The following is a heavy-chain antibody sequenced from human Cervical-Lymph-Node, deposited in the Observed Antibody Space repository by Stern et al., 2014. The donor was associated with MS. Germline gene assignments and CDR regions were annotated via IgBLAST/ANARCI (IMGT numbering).Heavy chain of an antibody. CDR1: GYRFTNNW. Sequence: VQLVQSGAEVKKPGESLRISCEVSGYRFTNNWIGWGRQMPGKGLEWMGIIYPGDPETRYSPSFQGQVTILVDKSNTTAYLQWSSLKASDTAIYYCARRGDGYMGIDYWGQGTLVTVSS. J-gene: IGHJ4*02. CDR2: IYPGDPET. D-gene: IGHD5-24*01. CDR3: ARRGDGYMGIDY. V-gene: IGHV5-51*03.